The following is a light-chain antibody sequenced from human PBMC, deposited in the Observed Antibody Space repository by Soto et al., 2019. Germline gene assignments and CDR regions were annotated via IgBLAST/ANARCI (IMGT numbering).Light chain of an antibody. Sequence: QSALTQPASVSGSPGQSITISCTGTSSDVGGYNYVSWYQQHPGKAPKLMIYDVSNRPSGVSNRFSGSKSGHTASLTISGLLAEDEADYYCSSYTTSSALAVFGTGTQLTVL. CDR1: SSDVGGYNY. V-gene: IGLV2-14*03. CDR3: SSYTTSSALAV. CDR2: DVS. J-gene: IGLJ1*01.